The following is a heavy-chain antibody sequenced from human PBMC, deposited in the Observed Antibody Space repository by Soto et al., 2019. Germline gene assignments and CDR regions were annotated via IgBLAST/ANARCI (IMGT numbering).Heavy chain of an antibody. D-gene: IGHD3-10*01. CDR1: GFTFSSYA. J-gene: IGHJ4*02. Sequence: GGSLRLSCAASGFTFSSYAMTWIRQAPGKGLEWVSDISGSGVRTHYADSVKGRFTISRDNSKNTLYLQMNSLRAEDTAVYYCAEDVYGSGSYRFDFWGQGTLVTVSS. V-gene: IGHV3-23*01. CDR2: ISGSGVRT. CDR3: AEDVYGSGSYRFDF.